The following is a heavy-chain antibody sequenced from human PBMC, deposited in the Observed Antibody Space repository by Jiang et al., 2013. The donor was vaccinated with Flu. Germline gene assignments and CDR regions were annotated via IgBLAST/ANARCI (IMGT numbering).Heavy chain of an antibody. CDR3: AKDRSNAQPFDG. D-gene: IGHD4/OR15-4a*01. Sequence: GRGLEWVSGISWNSGSIGYVDSVKGRFTISRDNAKNSLYLQMNSLRAEDTALYFCAKDRSNAQPFDGWGQGTMVTVSS. J-gene: IGHJ3*01. V-gene: IGHV3-9*01. CDR2: ISWNSGSI.